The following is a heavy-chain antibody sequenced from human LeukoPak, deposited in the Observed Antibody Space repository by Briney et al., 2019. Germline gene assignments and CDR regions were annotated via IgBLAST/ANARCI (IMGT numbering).Heavy chain of an antibody. CDR1: GYTFTGYY. CDR3: ARSSPDELLYFDY. V-gene: IGHV1-2*02. CDR2: INPNSGGT. D-gene: IGHD2-15*01. J-gene: IGHJ4*02. Sequence: GVSVKVSCKASGYTFTGYYMHWVRQAPGQGLEWMGWINPNSGGTNYAQKFQGRVTMTRDTSISTAYMELSRLRSDDTAVYYCARSSPDELLYFDYWGQGTLVTVSS.